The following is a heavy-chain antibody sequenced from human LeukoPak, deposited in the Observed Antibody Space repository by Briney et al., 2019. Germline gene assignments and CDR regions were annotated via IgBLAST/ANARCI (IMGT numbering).Heavy chain of an antibody. CDR3: AKEHTSGLYYFDS. Sequence: GGSLRLSCAASGFTFSSYGMHWVRQAPGKGLEWVAVISYDGSNKYYADSVKGRFTISRDNSKNTLYLQMNSLRAEDTAVYYCAKEHTSGLYYFDSWGQGTLVTVSS. J-gene: IGHJ4*02. V-gene: IGHV3-30*18. CDR1: GFTFSSYG. CDR2: ISYDGSNK. D-gene: IGHD6-19*01.